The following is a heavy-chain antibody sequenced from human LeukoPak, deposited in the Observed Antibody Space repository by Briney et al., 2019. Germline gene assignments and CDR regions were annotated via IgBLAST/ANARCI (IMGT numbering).Heavy chain of an antibody. CDR1: GFTFSSYS. J-gene: IGHJ6*03. CDR3: ARAGPTYYYDSSGPNDDYYYYYYMDV. Sequence: TGGSLRLSCAASGFTFSSYSMNWVRQAPGKGLEWVSSISSSSSYIYYADSVKGRFTISRDNAKNSLYLQMNSLRAEDTAVYYCARAGPTYYYDSSGPNDDYYYYYYMDVWGKGTTVTVSS. D-gene: IGHD3-22*01. CDR2: ISSSSSYI. V-gene: IGHV3-21*01.